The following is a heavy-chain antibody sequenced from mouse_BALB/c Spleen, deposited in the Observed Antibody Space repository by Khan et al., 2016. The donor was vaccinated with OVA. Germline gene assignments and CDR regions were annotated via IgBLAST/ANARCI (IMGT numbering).Heavy chain of an antibody. CDR1: GYTFTTAG. CDR2: INTHSGVP. CDR3: AGGYGDGGYGDG. J-gene: IGHJ1*01. D-gene: IGHD2-13*01. Sequence: QIQLVQSGPELKKPGETVRISCKASGYTFTTAGMQWVQKMPGKGLKWIGWINTHSGVPKYAEAFKGRFAFSLETSASTAYLQITNLKNEDTATDGGAGGYGDGGYGDGWGAGTTVTVAA. V-gene: IGHV9-4*02.